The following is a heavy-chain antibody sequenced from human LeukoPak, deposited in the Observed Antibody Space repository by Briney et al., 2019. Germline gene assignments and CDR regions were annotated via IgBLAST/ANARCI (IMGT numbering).Heavy chain of an antibody. CDR3: ASVYGGNSVDY. D-gene: IGHD4-23*01. Sequence: PSETLSLTCTVPGGSISGFYWSWIRQPPGEGLEWIGFIYYTGSTYYIPSLKSRVTMSVDTSKNQFSLRLSSVNAADTAVYYCASVYGGNSVDYWGQGTLVTVSS. V-gene: IGHV4-59*01. J-gene: IGHJ4*02. CDR2: IYYTGST. CDR1: GGSISGFY.